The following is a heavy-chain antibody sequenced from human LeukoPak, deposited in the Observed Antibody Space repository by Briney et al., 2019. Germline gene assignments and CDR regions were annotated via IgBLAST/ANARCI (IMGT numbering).Heavy chain of an antibody. CDR3: AKDNYHILTGSFDP. J-gene: IGHJ5*02. CDR2: ISWNSGSI. CDR1: GFTFDDYA. V-gene: IGHV3-9*01. D-gene: IGHD3-9*01. Sequence: PGGSLRLSCAASGFTFDDYAVHWVRQAPGKGLKWVSGISWNSGSIGYADSVKGRFTISTDNAKNSLYLQMNSLRAEDTALYYCAKDNYHILTGSFDPWGQGTLVTVSS.